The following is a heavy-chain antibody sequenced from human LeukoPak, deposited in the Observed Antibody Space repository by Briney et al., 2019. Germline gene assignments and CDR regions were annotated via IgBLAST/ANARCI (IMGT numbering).Heavy chain of an antibody. CDR2: ISTYNGNT. Sequence: ASVKVSCKASGYTFTSYGISWVRQAPGQGLEWMGWISTYNGNTNYAQKLQGRVTMTTDTSTSTAYMELRSLRSDDTAVYYCARYLGYCSGGSCYFDYWGQGTLVTVSS. V-gene: IGHV1-18*01. CDR3: ARYLGYCSGGSCYFDY. CDR1: GYTFTSYG. J-gene: IGHJ4*02. D-gene: IGHD2-15*01.